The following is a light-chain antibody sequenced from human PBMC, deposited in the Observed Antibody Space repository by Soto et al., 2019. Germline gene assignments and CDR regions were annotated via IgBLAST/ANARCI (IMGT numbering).Light chain of an antibody. J-gene: IGKJ2*01. Sequence: DIVMTQSPDSLAVSLGERATINCKSSQSVLYSSNNKNYLAWYQQKPGQPPKLLIYWASTRESGVPDRFSGSGSGTDFSLTISSLQAEDVAVYYCHHYFSPPYTFGQGTKLKIK. CDR2: WAS. CDR3: HHYFSPPYT. CDR1: QSVLYSSNNKNY. V-gene: IGKV4-1*01.